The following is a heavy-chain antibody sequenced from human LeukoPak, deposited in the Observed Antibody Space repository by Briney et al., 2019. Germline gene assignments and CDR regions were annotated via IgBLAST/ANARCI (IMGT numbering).Heavy chain of an antibody. CDR2: ISSSGSTI. Sequence: GGSLRLSCAASGFTFSSYEMNWVRQAPGKGLEWVSYISSSGSTIYYADSVKGRFTISRDNAKNSLYLQMNSLRTEDTAVYYCARGGRFRSSRVDYWGQETLVTVSS. V-gene: IGHV3-48*03. J-gene: IGHJ4*02. CDR3: ARGGRFRSSRVDY. CDR1: GFTFSSYE. D-gene: IGHD6-13*01.